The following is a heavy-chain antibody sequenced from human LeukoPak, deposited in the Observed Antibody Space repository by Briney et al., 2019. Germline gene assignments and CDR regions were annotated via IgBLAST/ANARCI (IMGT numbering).Heavy chain of an antibody. CDR2: TYYRSKWYN. CDR1: GDSVSSNSAV. D-gene: IGHD4-17*01. CDR3: ARKSTTVPTRDAFDI. J-gene: IGHJ3*02. Sequence: SQTLSLTCAIFGDSVSSNSAVWNWIRQSPSRGLEWLGRTYYRSKWYNDYAVSLKSRISINPDTSKNQFSLQLNSVSPEDTAVYYCARKSTTVPTRDAFDIWGQGPMVTVSS. V-gene: IGHV6-1*01.